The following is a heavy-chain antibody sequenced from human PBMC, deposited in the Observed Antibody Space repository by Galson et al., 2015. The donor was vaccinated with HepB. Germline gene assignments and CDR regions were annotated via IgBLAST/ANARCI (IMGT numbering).Heavy chain of an antibody. CDR1: GFTFSHYE. D-gene: IGHD2-15*01. Sequence: SLRLSCAASGFTFSHYEMNWVRQAPGKGLEWLSYTTSSGDVIYYADSVKGRFTISRDNAKNSLYLQMNSLRAEDTAVYHCARGVATEEKNLFDPWGQGTLVTVSS. V-gene: IGHV3-48*03. CDR2: TTSSGDVI. J-gene: IGHJ5*02. CDR3: ARGVATEEKNLFDP.